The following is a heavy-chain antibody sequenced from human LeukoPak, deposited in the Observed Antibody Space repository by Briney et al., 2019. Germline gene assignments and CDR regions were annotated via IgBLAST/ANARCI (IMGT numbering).Heavy chain of an antibody. CDR1: GFTFSSYW. D-gene: IGHD2-21*02. V-gene: IGHV3-7*05. Sequence: GGSLRLSCAASGFTFSSYWMSWVRQAPGKGLQRVANIKEDGSEKYYVDSVKGRFTISRDNAKNSLYLQMNSLRAEDTAVYYCARREVVVTATAFDAFDIWGQGTMVTVSS. CDR2: IKEDGSEK. J-gene: IGHJ3*02. CDR3: ARREVVVTATAFDAFDI.